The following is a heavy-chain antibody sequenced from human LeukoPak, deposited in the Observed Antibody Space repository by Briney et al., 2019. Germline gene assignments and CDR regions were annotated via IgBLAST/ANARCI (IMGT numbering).Heavy chain of an antibody. J-gene: IGHJ4*02. Sequence: GGSLRLSCTGFGFTFGDYAMNWFRQAPGKGLEWVGFTRSKAYGGTIEYAASVKGRFIISRDDSKNIAYLQMNSLKTEDTAVYYCTRCYGSGTPDDYWGQGNPVTVSS. CDR1: GFTFGDYA. CDR3: TRCYGSGTPDDY. D-gene: IGHD3-10*01. V-gene: IGHV3-49*03. CDR2: TRSKAYGGTI.